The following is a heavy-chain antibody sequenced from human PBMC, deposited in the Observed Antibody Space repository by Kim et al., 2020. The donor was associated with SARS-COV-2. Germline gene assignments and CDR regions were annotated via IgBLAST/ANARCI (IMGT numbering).Heavy chain of an antibody. D-gene: IGHD5-12*01. J-gene: IGHJ4*02. CDR3: ARDLGRRWLQPREAYYFDY. V-gene: IGHV3-11*01. CDR1: GFTFSDYY. Sequence: GGSLRLSCAASGFTFSDYYMSWIRQAPGKGLEWVSYISSSGSTIYYADSVKGRFTISRDNAKNSLYLQMNSLRAEDTAVYYCARDLGRRWLQPREAYYFDYWGQGTLVTVSS. CDR2: ISSSGSTI.